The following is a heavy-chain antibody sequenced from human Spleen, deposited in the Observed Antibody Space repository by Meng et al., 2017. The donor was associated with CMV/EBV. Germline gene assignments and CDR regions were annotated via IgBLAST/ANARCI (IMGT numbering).Heavy chain of an antibody. CDR2: IYYSGST. CDR1: GGSIKSDSYY. V-gene: IGHV4-39*01. J-gene: IGHJ4*02. CDR3: ARHDSSTYYPYFDY. Sequence: SETLSLTCTVSGGSIKSDSYYWGWIRQPPGKGLEWIGNIYYSGSTYYNPSLKSRLSISVDTSKNQFSLNLTSVTAADTAVYYCARHDSSTYYPYFDYWGQGTLVTVSS. D-gene: IGHD3-22*01.